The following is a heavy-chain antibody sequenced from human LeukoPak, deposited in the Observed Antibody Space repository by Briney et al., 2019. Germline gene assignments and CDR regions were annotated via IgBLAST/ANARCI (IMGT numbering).Heavy chain of an antibody. CDR1: GYTFTSYA. CDR2: INTNTGNP. D-gene: IGHD5-18*01. Sequence: WASVTVSCKASGYTFTSYAMNWVRQAPGQGLEWMGWINTNTGNPTYAQGFTGRFVFSLDTSVSTAYLQISSLKAEDTAVYYCATTSGYSYGPRFSGVEYYFDYWGQGTLVTVSS. CDR3: ATTSGYSYGPRFSGVEYYFDY. V-gene: IGHV7-4-1*02. J-gene: IGHJ4*02.